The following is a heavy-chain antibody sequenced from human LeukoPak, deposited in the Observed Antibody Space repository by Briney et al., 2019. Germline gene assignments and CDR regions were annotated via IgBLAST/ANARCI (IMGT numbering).Heavy chain of an antibody. CDR3: ASGNSAWYHFDY. D-gene: IGHD6-19*01. CDR2: IRSSGSTI. J-gene: IGHJ4*02. Sequence: GGSLRLSCAASGFTFSDYYMSWIRQAPGKGLEWISYIRSSGSTIYYADSVKGRFTISRDNARNSLHLQMNSLRAEDTAIYYCASGNSAWYHFDYWGQGTLVTVSS. CDR1: GFTFSDYY. V-gene: IGHV3-11*04.